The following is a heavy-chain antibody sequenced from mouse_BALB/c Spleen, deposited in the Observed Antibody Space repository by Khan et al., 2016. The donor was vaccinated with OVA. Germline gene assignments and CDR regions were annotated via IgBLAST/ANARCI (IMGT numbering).Heavy chain of an antibody. V-gene: IGHV5-6-5*01. CDR1: GFTFSNYA. Sequence: DVMLVESGGGLVKPGGSLKFSCAASGFTFSNYAMSWVRQTPEKRLEWVASISSGGSTYYPDSVKGRFTISRDNARNILYLQMSSLRSEDTAMYXCARDYWFTYWGQGTLVTVSA. CDR3: ARDYWFTY. J-gene: IGHJ3*01. CDR2: ISSGGST.